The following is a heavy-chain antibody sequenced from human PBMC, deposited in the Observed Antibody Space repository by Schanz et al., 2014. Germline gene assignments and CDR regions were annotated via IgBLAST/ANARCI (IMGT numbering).Heavy chain of an antibody. Sequence: EVQLLESGGGLVQPGGSLRLSCATSGFSFSSYAINWVRQAPGRGLEWVSYIRSSSTPIYYADSVKGRFTISRDNAKNSVFLQMNSLRAEDTAVYYCVRDSFFAFDYWGQGTLVTVSS. D-gene: IGHD3-3*01. CDR2: IRSSSTPI. V-gene: IGHV3-48*01. J-gene: IGHJ4*02. CDR3: VRDSFFAFDY. CDR1: GFSFSSYA.